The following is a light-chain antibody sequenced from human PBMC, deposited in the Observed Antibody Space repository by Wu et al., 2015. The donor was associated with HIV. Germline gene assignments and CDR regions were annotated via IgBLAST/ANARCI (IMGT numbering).Light chain of an antibody. CDR3: QQYGSSPRYS. J-gene: IGKJ2*03. CDR1: QSVSSTY. Sequence: EIVLTQSPDTLSLSPGERATLSCRASQSVSSTYLAWYQQKPGHPPRLLIYAASRRATGIPDRFSGSGSGTDFSLTISRLEPEDFAVYYCQQYGSSPRYSFGQGTKLEIK. V-gene: IGKV3-20*01. CDR2: AAS.